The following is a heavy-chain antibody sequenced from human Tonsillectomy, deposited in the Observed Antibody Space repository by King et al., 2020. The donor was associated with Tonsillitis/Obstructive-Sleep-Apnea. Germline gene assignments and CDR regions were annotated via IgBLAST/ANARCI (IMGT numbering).Heavy chain of an antibody. CDR3: AREGGLRFLEWLPDYGMDV. J-gene: IGHJ6*02. CDR1: GFTFSPYS. V-gene: IGHV3-21*01. D-gene: IGHD3-3*01. Sequence: VQLVESGGGLVKPGGSLRLSCAASGFTFSPYSMNWVRQAPGKGLEWVSSISSSSSYIYYADSVKGRFTVSRDNAKNSLYLQMNSLRAEDTAVYYCAREGGLRFLEWLPDYGMDVWGQGTKVTVSS. CDR2: ISSSSSYI.